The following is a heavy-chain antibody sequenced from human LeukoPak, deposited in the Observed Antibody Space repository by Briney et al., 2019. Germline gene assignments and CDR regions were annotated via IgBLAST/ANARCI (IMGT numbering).Heavy chain of an antibody. Sequence: ASVQVPYQHSGYSLTGYYLLWVRQAPGQGLEWVGWINHHSGGANPAEKFPGRVTMTRYTSISTAYMEVSRLTSDDTAVYYCGRALRTMISFGGLIGNWGQGTLVTVSS. V-gene: IGHV1-2*02. CDR2: INHHSGGA. D-gene: IGHD3-16*01. J-gene: IGHJ4*01. CDR1: GYSLTGYY. CDR3: GRALRTMISFGGLIGN.